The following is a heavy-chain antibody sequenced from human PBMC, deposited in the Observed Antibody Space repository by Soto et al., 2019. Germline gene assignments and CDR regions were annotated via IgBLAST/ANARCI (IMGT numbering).Heavy chain of an antibody. CDR2: IYWDDDK. D-gene: IGHD7-27*01. Sequence: QITLKESGPTLVKPTQTLTLTCTFSGFSLSTSGVGVGWIRQPPGKALEWLALIYWDDDKRYSPCLKSRLTITKDSSKNQVVLTMTNMDPVVRATYYCAHRHLWADTFDIWGQGTMVIVSS. CDR1: GFSLSTSGVG. V-gene: IGHV2-5*02. CDR3: AHRHLWADTFDI. J-gene: IGHJ3*02.